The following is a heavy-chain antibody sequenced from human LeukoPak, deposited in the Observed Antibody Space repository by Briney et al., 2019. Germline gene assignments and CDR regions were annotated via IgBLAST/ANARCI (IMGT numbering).Heavy chain of an antibody. CDR2: ISDSGDST. J-gene: IGHJ6*02. D-gene: IGHD3-10*01. CDR1: GFTFSSYA. CDR3: ARGSGSRSNFYYYAMDV. V-gene: IGHV3-23*01. Sequence: GGVLRLSCAASGFTFSSYAMSWVRQAPGKGLEWVSTISDSGDSTYYADSVKGLFTISRDNSKNTLYLQMNSLRAEDTAVYYCARGSGSRSNFYYYAMDVWGQGTTVTVSS.